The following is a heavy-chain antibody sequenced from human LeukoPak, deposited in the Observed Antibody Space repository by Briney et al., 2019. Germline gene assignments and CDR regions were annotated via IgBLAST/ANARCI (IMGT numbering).Heavy chain of an antibody. D-gene: IGHD2-8*01. CDR3: ARGGIVLMVYATSNCFDP. J-gene: IGHJ5*02. V-gene: IGHV1-2*02. Sequence: GASVKVSCKASGYTFTGYYMHWVRQAPGQGLEWMGWINPNSGGTNYAQKFQGRVTMTRDTSISTAYMELSRLRSDDTAVYYCARGGIVLMVYATSNCFDPWGQGTLVTVSS. CDR2: INPNSGGT. CDR1: GYTFTGYY.